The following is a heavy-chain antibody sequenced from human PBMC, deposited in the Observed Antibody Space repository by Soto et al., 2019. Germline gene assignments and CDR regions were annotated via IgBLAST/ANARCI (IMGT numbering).Heavy chain of an antibody. CDR3: ARVVTCTNGVCYKPPYYYYYYMDV. D-gene: IGHD2-8*01. CDR2: INHSGST. CDR1: GGSFSGYY. V-gene: IGHV4-34*01. Sequence: ASETLSLTCAVYGGSFSGYYWSWIRQPPGKGLEWIGEINHSGSTNYNPSLKSRVTISVDTSKNQFSLKLSSVTAADTAVYYCARVVTCTNGVCYKPPYYYYYYMDVWGKGTTVTVSS. J-gene: IGHJ6*03.